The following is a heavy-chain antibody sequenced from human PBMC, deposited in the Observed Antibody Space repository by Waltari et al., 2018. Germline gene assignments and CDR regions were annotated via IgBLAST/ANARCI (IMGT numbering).Heavy chain of an antibody. Sequence: QVQLQESGPTLVKSSETLSLSCAVSGYFTRVGYYWGWVRQPPGKGLESLASIYRGTLSQSWSEYSNPSLRSRLTISLDTSRNVFSLKLTSVTAADTATYFCARLPYSNGGYYFDYWGQGIQVTVSS. V-gene: IGHV4-38-2*01. CDR2: IYRGTLSQSWSE. CDR1: GYFTRVGYY. D-gene: IGHD4-4*01. J-gene: IGHJ4*02. CDR3: ARLPYSNGGYYFDY.